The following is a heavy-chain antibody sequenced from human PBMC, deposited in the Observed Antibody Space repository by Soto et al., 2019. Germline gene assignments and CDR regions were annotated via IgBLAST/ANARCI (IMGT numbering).Heavy chain of an antibody. Sequence: GGSLRLSCAASGFTFSNYAMSWVRQAPGKGLEWVSAISGSGGSTYYADSVKGRFTISRDNSKNTLCLQMNSLRDEDTAVYYCAKIKRLGAAADYYYGMDVWGQGTTVTVSS. V-gene: IGHV3-23*01. CDR3: AKIKRLGAAADYYYGMDV. D-gene: IGHD6-13*01. CDR1: GFTFSNYA. CDR2: ISGSGGST. J-gene: IGHJ6*02.